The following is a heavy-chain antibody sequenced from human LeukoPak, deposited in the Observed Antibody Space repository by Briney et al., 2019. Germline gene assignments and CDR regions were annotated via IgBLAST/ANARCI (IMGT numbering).Heavy chain of an antibody. V-gene: IGHV1-2*02. CDR3: ARVNYYYYYMDV. CDR2: INPNSGGT. J-gene: IGHJ6*03. Sequence: ASVKVSCKASGYTFTGYYMHWVRQAPGQGLEWMGWINPNSGGTNYAPKFQARVTMTRDTSISTAYMELSRLRSDDTAVYYCARVNYYYYYMDVWGKGTTVTVSS. CDR1: GYTFTGYY.